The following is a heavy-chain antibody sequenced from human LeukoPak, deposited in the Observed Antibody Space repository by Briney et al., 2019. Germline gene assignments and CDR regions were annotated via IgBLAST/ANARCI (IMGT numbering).Heavy chain of an antibody. D-gene: IGHD3-3*01. V-gene: IGHV4-4*07. CDR3: AGGGGADSYDFWSGYYTGIPASFDY. J-gene: IGHJ4*02. CDR1: GGSISSYY. CDR2: IYTSGST. Sequence: ASETLSLTCTVSGGSISSYYWSWIRQPAGKGLEWIGRIYTSGSTNYNPSLVSVGTMSVDTSKNQFSLKLSSVTAADTGVYYCAGGGGADSYDFWSGYYTGIPASFDYWGQGTLVTVSS.